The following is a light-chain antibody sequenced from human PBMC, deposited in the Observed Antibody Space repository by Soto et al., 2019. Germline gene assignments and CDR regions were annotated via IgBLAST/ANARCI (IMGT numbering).Light chain of an antibody. V-gene: IGKV3-20*01. CDR3: LQYVSSPWT. CDR2: GAS. CDR1: QTVGGGY. J-gene: IGKJ1*01. Sequence: EIVLTQSAATLSLFPGERATLSCRASQTVGGGYLAWFQQKPGQTPRLLIFGASTRAAGVPDRFSGSGSGTDFSLTINRLEPEDFAVYYCLQYVSSPWTFGQGTKVEV.